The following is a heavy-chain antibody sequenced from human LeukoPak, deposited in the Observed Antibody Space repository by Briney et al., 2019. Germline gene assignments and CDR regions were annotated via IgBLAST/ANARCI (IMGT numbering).Heavy chain of an antibody. CDR3: ARAVGPFDY. V-gene: IGHV3-33*01. D-gene: IGHD3-16*01. CDR2: IWNDGSNK. Sequence: PGGSLRLSCAASGFTFNVYGIHWVRQAPGKGLEWVAVIWNDGSNKYYADSVKGRFTISRDNSKDTLYLQMNSPRVEDTAVYYCARAVGPFDYWGQGTLVTVSS. CDR1: GFTFNVYG. J-gene: IGHJ4*02.